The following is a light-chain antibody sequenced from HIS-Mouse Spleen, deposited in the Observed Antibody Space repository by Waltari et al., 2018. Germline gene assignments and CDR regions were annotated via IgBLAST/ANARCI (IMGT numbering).Light chain of an antibody. CDR2: DES. Sequence: SYVLTQPPSVSVAPGKTARITCGGNNIGSKSVHWYQQKPGQAPVLVVYDESDRPSGIPGRVSGSNAGNTATLTISRVEAGDEADYYCQVWDSSSDHPVVFGGGTKLTVL. V-gene: IGLV3-21*03. CDR1: NIGSKS. CDR3: QVWDSSSDHPVV. J-gene: IGLJ2*01.